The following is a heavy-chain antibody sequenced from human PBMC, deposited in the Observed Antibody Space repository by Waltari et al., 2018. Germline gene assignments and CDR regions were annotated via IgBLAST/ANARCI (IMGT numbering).Heavy chain of an antibody. D-gene: IGHD2-15*01. CDR2: IIHIFGTA. V-gene: IGHV1-69*01. Sequence: QVQLVQSGAEVKKPGSSVKVSCKASGGTFSSHAISWVRQAPAQGLEWMGGIIHIFGTANYAQKFQGRATIPADESTSTAYMELGSLRSEDTAVYYCARGLLGNVVVVAATPDYYYGMDVWGQGTTVTVSS. CDR1: GGTFSSHA. CDR3: ARGLLGNVVVVAATPDYYYGMDV. J-gene: IGHJ6*02.